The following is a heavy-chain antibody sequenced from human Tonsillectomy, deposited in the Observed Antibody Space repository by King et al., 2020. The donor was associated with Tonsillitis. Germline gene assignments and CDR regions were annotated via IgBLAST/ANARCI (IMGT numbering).Heavy chain of an antibody. CDR1: GYTFNDYG. V-gene: IGHV1-18*04. CDR2: ISPYNGIT. Sequence: QVQLVESGAEVKEPGASVKVSCKASGYTFNDYGVGWVRQAPGQGLEWMGWISPYNGITNYVQKFQGRVTLTTDTSTSTAYMEVKSLKSDDTAIYYCARYDFSSWNQFDYWGQGTLVTVSS. CDR3: ARYDFSSWNQFDY. J-gene: IGHJ4*02. D-gene: IGHD3/OR15-3a*01.